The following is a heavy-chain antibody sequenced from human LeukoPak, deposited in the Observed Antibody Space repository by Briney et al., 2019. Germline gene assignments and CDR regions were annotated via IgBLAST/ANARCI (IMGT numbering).Heavy chain of an antibody. V-gene: IGHV3-64D*09. Sequence: PGGSLRLSCSASGFTFSSFAMFWVRQAPGKGLEYVSGISSDGGRTNYADSVKARFTISRDNSKVTLYLQMTSLRPEDTAIYYCVNDPSGNYFYFDYWGQGTLVTVSS. CDR1: GFTFSSFA. D-gene: IGHD1-26*01. J-gene: IGHJ4*02. CDR3: VNDPSGNYFYFDY. CDR2: ISSDGGRT.